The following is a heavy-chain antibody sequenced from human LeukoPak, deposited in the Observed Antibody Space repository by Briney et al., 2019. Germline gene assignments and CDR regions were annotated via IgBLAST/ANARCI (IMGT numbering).Heavy chain of an antibody. Sequence: GGSLRLSCAASGFTFSSYSMNWVRQAPGKGLEWVSYISSSSSTIYYADSVKGRFTISRDNAKNSLYLQMNSLRAEDTAVYYCARGPRGNTMIVRSFDYWGQGTLVTVSS. CDR1: GFTFSSYS. CDR3: ARGPRGNTMIVRSFDY. D-gene: IGHD3-22*01. V-gene: IGHV3-48*01. J-gene: IGHJ4*02. CDR2: ISSSSSTI.